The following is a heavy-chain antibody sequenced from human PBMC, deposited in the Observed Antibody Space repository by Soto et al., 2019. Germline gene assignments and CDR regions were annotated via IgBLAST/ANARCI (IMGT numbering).Heavy chain of an antibody. Sequence: SQTLSLTCAISGDSVSSNSAAWNWIRQSPSRGLEWLGRTYYRSKWYNDCAVSVKSRVTINPDTSKNQFSLQLNSVTPEDTAVYYCARNEELDYGMDVWGQGTTVTVSS. CDR2: TYYRSKWYN. CDR1: GDSVSSNSAA. CDR3: ARNEELDYGMDV. V-gene: IGHV6-1*01. D-gene: IGHD1-26*01. J-gene: IGHJ6*02.